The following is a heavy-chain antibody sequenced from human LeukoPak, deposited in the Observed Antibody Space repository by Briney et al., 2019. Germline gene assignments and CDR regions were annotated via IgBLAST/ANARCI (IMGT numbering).Heavy chain of an antibody. CDR3: ASSTIPTAAAAEDYFDY. J-gene: IGHJ4*02. CDR1: GFTFSSYG. CDR2: ISDDGSNK. D-gene: IGHD3-9*01. V-gene: IGHV3-30*03. Sequence: GGSLRLSCAASGFTFSSYGMHWVRQAPGKGLEWVAVISDDGSNKYYADSVKGRFTISRDNSKNTLYLQMNSLRAEDTAVYYCASSTIPTAAAAEDYFDYWGQGTLVTVSS.